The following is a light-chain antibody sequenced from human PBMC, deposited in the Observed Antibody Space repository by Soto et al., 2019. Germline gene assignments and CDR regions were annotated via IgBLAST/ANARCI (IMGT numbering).Light chain of an antibody. J-gene: IGLJ2*01. Sequence: QSALTQPASVSGSPGQSSTISCTGTSSDVGGYKYVSWYQQHPGKAPKLMIYDVSNRPSGVSNRFSGSKSGNTASLTLSGLPAEDEADYYCSSYTSSSTLVVFGGGTQLTVL. CDR1: SSDVGGYKY. CDR2: DVS. CDR3: SSYTSSSTLVV. V-gene: IGLV2-14*01.